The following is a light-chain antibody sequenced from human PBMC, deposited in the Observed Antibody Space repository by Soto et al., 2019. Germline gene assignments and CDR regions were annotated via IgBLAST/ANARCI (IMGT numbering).Light chain of an antibody. V-gene: IGKV1-5*01. CDR2: DAS. CDR1: QSISSW. CDR3: QQYNSWWT. Sequence: DIQMTQSPSTLSASVGDRVTITCRASQSISSWLAWYQQKPGKAPKLLIYDASSLESGVPSRFRGSGSGTEFTLTISSLQPDDFATYYCQQYNSWWTVGQGTKVDIK. J-gene: IGKJ1*01.